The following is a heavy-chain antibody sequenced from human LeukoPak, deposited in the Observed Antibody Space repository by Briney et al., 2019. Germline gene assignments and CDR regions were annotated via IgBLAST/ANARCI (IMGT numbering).Heavy chain of an antibody. CDR1: GFTVSSNY. CDR2: IYSGGVT. V-gene: IGHV3-66*01. CDR3: ARDSRGGSSSWFNWFDP. Sequence: GGSLRLSCAASGFTVSSNYMSWVRRAPGKGLEWVSIIYSGGVTYYADSVKGRFIISRDNSKNTLYLQMNNLRAEDTAVYYCARDSRGGSSSWFNWFDPWGQGTLVTVSS. J-gene: IGHJ5*02. D-gene: IGHD6-13*01.